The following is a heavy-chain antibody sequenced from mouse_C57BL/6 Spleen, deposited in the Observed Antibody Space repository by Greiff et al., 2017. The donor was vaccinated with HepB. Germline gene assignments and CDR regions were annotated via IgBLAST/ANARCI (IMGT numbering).Heavy chain of an antibody. CDR2: IWGDGST. D-gene: IGHD1-1*01. V-gene: IGHV2-3*01. CDR3: VFITTDYAMDY. CDR1: GFSLTSYG. Sequence: VQRVESGPGLVAPSQSLSITCTVSGFSLTSYGVSWVRQPPGKGLEWLGVIWGDGSTNYHSALISRLSISKDNSKSQVFLKLNSLQTDDTATYYCVFITTDYAMDYWGQGTSVTVSS. J-gene: IGHJ4*01.